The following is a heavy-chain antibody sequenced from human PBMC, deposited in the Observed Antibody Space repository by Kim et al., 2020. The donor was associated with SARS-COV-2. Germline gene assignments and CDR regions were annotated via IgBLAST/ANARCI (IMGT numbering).Heavy chain of an antibody. J-gene: IGHJ4*02. V-gene: IGHV4-59*08. CDR2: IYYSGST. CDR3: ARHVTAGSPSAVDY. D-gene: IGHD2-8*02. Sequence: SETLSLTCTVSGGSISSYYWSWIRQPPGKGLEWIGYIYYSGSTNYNPSLKSRVTISVDTSKNQFSLKLSSVTAADTAVYYCARHVTAGSPSAVDYWGQGTLVTVSS. CDR1: GGSISSYY.